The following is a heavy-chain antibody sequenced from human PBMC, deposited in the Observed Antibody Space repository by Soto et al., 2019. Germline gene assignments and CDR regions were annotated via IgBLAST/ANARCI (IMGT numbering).Heavy chain of an antibody. V-gene: IGHV4-31*03. CDR2: IYYSGST. Sequence: TSETLSLTCTVSGGSISSGGYYWSWIRQHPGKGLEWIGYIYYSGSTYYNPSLKSRVTISVDTSKNQFSLKLSSVTAADTAVYYCARGYQLLFVWFDPWGQGTLVTVSS. J-gene: IGHJ5*02. D-gene: IGHD2-2*01. CDR1: GGSISSGGYY. CDR3: ARGYQLLFVWFDP.